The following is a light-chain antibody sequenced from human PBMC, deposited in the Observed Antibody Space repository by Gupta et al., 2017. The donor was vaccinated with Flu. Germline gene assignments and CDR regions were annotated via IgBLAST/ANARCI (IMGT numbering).Light chain of an antibody. CDR2: QDA. CDR1: ELGDEY. Sequence: SFELTQPPSVSVSPGQTASITCSGHELGDEYVCWYQQKPGQSPVLLIYQDAKRPSGIPERFSGSNSGNTETLNISGTQALDEADYYCQEYDSSAVVFGGGTKMTVL. J-gene: IGLJ2*01. V-gene: IGLV3-1*01. CDR3: QEYDSSAVV.